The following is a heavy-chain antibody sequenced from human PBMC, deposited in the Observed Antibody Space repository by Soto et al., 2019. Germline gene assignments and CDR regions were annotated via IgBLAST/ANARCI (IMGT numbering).Heavy chain of an antibody. V-gene: IGHV4-39*01. J-gene: IGHJ4*02. CDR2: IYYSGST. Sequence: QLQLQESGPGLVKPSETLSLTCTVSGGSISSSSYYWGWIRQPPGKGLEWIGSIYYSGSTYYNPSLKSRVTISVDTSKNQFSLKLSSVTAADTAVYYCAREQIGYSGYDVDYWGQGTLVTVSS. CDR3: AREQIGYSGYDVDY. CDR1: GGSISSSSYY. D-gene: IGHD5-12*01.